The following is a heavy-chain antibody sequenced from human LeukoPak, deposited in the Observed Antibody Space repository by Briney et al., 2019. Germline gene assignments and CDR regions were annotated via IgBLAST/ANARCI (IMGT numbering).Heavy chain of an antibody. V-gene: IGHV3-23*01. CDR1: GFTFSSYA. J-gene: IGHJ6*02. CDR3: AKEGSSWYYYYYGMDV. Sequence: GGSLRLSCAASGFTFSSYAMSWVRQAPGKGLEWVSAISGSGGSTYYADSVKGRFTISRDNSKNTLYLQMNSLRAEDTAEYYCAKEGSSWYYYYYGMDVWGQGTTVTVSS. CDR2: ISGSGGST. D-gene: IGHD6-13*01.